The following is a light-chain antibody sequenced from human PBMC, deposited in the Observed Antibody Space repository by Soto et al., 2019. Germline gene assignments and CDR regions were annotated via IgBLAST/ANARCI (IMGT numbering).Light chain of an antibody. Sequence: IVMTQSPATLSVSPGERATLSCRASQSVSSDLAWYQHKPGQAPRLLIYDASDRATDIPARFSGSGSGTDFTLTISSLEPEDFAVYYCQQRSNWITFGQGTRLEVK. J-gene: IGKJ5*01. CDR3: QQRSNWIT. CDR2: DAS. V-gene: IGKV3-11*01. CDR1: QSVSSD.